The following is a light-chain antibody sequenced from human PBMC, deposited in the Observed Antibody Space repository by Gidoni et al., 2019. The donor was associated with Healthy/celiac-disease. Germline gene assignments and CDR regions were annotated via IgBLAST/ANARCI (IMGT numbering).Light chain of an antibody. J-gene: IGKJ4*01. CDR3: QQSYSTPLT. Sequence: RVTITCRASQSISSYLNWYQQKPGKAPKLLIYAASSLQSGVPSRFSGSGSGTDFTLTISSLQPEDFATYYCQQSYSTPLTFGGGTKVEIK. V-gene: IGKV1-39*01. CDR2: AAS. CDR1: QSISSY.